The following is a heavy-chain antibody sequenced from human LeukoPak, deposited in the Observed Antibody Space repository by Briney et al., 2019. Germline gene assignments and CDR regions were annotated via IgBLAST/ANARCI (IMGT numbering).Heavy chain of an antibody. J-gene: IGHJ6*02. CDR1: GYTFTSYD. Sequence: ASVKVSCKASGYTFTSYDINWVRQATGQGLEWMGWMNPNSGNTGYAQKFQGRVTMTRNTSIGTAYMELSSLRSEDTAVYYCARASGDYLRYYYGMDVWGQGTTVTVSS. V-gene: IGHV1-8*01. CDR2: MNPNSGNT. D-gene: IGHD4-17*01. CDR3: ARASGDYLRYYYGMDV.